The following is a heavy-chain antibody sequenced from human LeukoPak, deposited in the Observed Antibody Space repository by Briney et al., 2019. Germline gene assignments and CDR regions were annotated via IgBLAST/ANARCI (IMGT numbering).Heavy chain of an antibody. Sequence: PSETLSLTCSVSGGSISSSTYSWGWIRQPPGKGLEWIGSIYYSGSTYYNPSLKSRVTISVDTSKNQFSLKLNSVTAADTAVYYCATPYSGGYHGLDIWGQGTVVTVSS. V-gene: IGHV4-39*01. CDR3: ATPYSGGYHGLDI. J-gene: IGHJ3*02. CDR1: GGSISSSTYS. D-gene: IGHD1-26*01. CDR2: IYYSGST.